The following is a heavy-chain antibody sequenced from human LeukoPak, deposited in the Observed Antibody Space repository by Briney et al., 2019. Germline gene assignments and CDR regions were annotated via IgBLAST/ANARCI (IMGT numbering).Heavy chain of an antibody. CDR3: AKGGGRELLAYYFDY. D-gene: IGHD1-26*01. CDR2: ISGSGGST. CDR1: GFTFSSYS. J-gene: IGHJ4*02. V-gene: IGHV3-23*01. Sequence: GGSLRLSCAASGFTFSSYSMSWVRQAPGMGLEWVSAISGSGGSTSYADSVKGRFTISRDNSKNTLYLQINSLRADDTAVYYCAKGGGRELLAYYFDYWGQGTLVTVSS.